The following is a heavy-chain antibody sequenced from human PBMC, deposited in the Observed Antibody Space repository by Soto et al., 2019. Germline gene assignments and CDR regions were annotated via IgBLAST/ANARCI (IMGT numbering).Heavy chain of an antibody. J-gene: IGHJ4*02. V-gene: IGHV3-11*06. CDR1: GFTFSDYH. Sequence: GGSLRLSCAASGFTFSDYHMSWIRQAPGKGLEWVSYISSSSSYTNYADSVKRRFTISRDNAKNSLYLQRNSLRAEYTAVYYCARERLVSSSFDYWGQGTLVTVSS. CDR3: ARERLVSSSFDY. D-gene: IGHD6-6*01. CDR2: ISSSSSYT.